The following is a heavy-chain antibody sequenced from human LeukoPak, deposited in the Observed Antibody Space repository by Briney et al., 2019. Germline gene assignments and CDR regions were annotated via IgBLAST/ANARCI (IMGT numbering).Heavy chain of an antibody. D-gene: IGHD2/OR15-2a*01. V-gene: IGHV3-9*01. CDR3: ARARGFYGYYYYYYMDV. CDR1: GFTFDDYA. J-gene: IGHJ6*03. CDR2: ISWNSDTR. Sequence: GGSLRLSCAVSGFTFDDYAMHWVRQVPGKGLEWVAGISWNSDTRGYVDSVKGRFTISRDNARNSLYLQMNSLRAEDTAVYYCARARGFYGYYYYYYMDVWGKGTTVTVSS.